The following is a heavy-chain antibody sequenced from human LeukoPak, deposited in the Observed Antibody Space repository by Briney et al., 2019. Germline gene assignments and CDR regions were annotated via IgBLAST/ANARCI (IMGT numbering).Heavy chain of an antibody. Sequence: GRSLRLSCAASGFTFSSYAMHWVRQAPGKGLEWVAVISYDGSNKYYADSVKGRFTISRDNSKNTLYLQMNRLRAEDTAVYYCATSLYDYGDYPPHMDVWGQGTTVTVSS. CDR1: GFTFSSYA. CDR3: ATSLYDYGDYPPHMDV. CDR2: ISYDGSNK. J-gene: IGHJ6*02. D-gene: IGHD4-17*01. V-gene: IGHV3-30-3*01.